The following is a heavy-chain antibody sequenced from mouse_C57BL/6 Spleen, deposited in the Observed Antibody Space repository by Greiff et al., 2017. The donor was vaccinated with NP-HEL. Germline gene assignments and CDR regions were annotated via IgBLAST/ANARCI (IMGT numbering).Heavy chain of an antibody. V-gene: IGHV1-76*01. CDR3: ATDDGDY. D-gene: IGHD2-12*01. J-gene: IGHJ2*01. Sequence: VQLQQSGAELVRPGASVKLSCKASGYTFTDYYINWVKQRPGQGLEWIARIYPGSGNTYYNEKFKGKATLTAEKSSSTAYMQLSSLTSEDSAVYFCATDDGDYWGQGTTLTVSS. CDR2: IYPGSGNT. CDR1: GYTFTDYY.